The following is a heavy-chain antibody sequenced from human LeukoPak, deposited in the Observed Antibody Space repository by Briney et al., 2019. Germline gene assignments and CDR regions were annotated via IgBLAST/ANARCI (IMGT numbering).Heavy chain of an antibody. CDR1: GGTFSSYA. Sequence: ASVKVSCKASGGTFSSYAINWVRQATGQGLEWMGWMNPNSGNTGYAQKFQGRVTMTRNTSISTAYMELSSLRSEDTAVYYCARGLRFFPFDPWGQGTLVTVSS. V-gene: IGHV1-8*02. D-gene: IGHD3-3*01. CDR2: MNPNSGNT. J-gene: IGHJ5*02. CDR3: ARGLRFFPFDP.